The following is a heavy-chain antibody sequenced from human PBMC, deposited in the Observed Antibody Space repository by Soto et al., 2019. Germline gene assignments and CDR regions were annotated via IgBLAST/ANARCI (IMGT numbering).Heavy chain of an antibody. J-gene: IGHJ4*02. Sequence: QLHLQESGPGLLKPSETLSLTCTVSGASIGGSTFYWGWIRQSPGRGLEWIGSIYHSGGTYYNPSLKSRITLSVDTSKHHFSLRLDSVTAADTALYFCARHRSYSDILTGYFGSWGQGAQVYVSP. CDR3: ARHRSYSDILTGYFGS. D-gene: IGHD3-9*01. CDR1: GASIGGSTFY. CDR2: IYHSGGT. V-gene: IGHV4-39*01.